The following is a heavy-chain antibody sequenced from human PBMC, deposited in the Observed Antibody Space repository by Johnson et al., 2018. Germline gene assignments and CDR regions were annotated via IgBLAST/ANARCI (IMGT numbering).Heavy chain of an antibody. V-gene: IGHV4-59*11. CDR2: IYYSGST. CDR3: ARGGGADYYYGMDV. J-gene: IGHJ6*02. Sequence: QVQLQESGPGLVKPSETLSLTCTVSGGSISSHYWSWIRQPPGKGLEWIGYIYYSGSTNYNPSLKSRVTISVDTSKNQFSLKLSSVPAADTAVYYCARGGGADYYYGMDVWGQGTTVTVSS. D-gene: IGHD1-26*01. CDR1: GGSISSHY.